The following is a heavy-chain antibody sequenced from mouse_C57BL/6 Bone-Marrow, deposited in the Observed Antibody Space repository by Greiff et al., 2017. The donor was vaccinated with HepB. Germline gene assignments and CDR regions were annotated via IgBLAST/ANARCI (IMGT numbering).Heavy chain of an antibody. CDR1: GFTFSDYY. Sequence: DVQLQESEGGLVQPGRSMKLSCTASGFTFSDYYMAWVRQVPEKGLEWVANINYDGSSTYYLDSLKSRFIISRDNAKNILYLQMSSLKSEDTATYYCARDLDYFDYWGQGTTLTVSS. V-gene: IGHV5-16*01. CDR3: ARDLDYFDY. CDR2: INYDGSST. J-gene: IGHJ2*01.